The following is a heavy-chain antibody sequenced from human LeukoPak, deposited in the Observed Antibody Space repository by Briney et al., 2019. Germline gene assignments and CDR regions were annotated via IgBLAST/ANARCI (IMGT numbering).Heavy chain of an antibody. CDR1: GDSVSTNSVA. CDR3: ASERYTSSRGSAWNYHYCGLGV. V-gene: IGHV6-1*01. CDR2: TYYRSHWST. Sequence: SGPTLVKPSQTLSLTCAISGDSVSTNSVAWNWIRQSPSRGLDGLGRTYYRSHWSTDYAASVKSRISISPDTSKNQFSLQLRSVSPEDTAVYYCASERYTSSRGSAWNYHYCGLGVWGQGTTVTVSS. J-gene: IGHJ6*02. D-gene: IGHD6-19*01.